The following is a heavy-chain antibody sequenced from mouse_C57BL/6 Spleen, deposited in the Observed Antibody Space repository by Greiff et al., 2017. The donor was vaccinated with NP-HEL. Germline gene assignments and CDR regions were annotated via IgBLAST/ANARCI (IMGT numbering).Heavy chain of an antibody. D-gene: IGHD1-1*01. V-gene: IGHV1-18*01. CDR2: INPNNGGT. Sequence: EVQLQQSGPELVKPGASVKIPCKASGYTFTDYNMDWVKQSHGKSLEWIGDINPNNGGTIYNQKFKGKATLTVDKSSSTAYMELRSLTSEDTAVYYCARGHYYGSSYGRLFAYWGQGTLVTVSA. CDR1: GYTFTDYN. CDR3: ARGHYYGSSYGRLFAY. J-gene: IGHJ3*01.